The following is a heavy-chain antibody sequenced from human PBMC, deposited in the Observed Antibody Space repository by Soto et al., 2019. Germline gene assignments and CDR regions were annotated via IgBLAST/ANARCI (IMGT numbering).Heavy chain of an antibody. CDR1: GSTFSAYA. CDR2: IHGGGGAT. D-gene: IGHD1-1*01. J-gene: IGHJ2*01. V-gene: IGHV3-23*01. Sequence: EVQLLESGGGLVQPGGSLSLSCAASGSTFSAYAMAWVRQPQGKGLEWVSTIHGGGGATHYADSVKGRFTISRDDSKNTLYAQMNSLRAEDTAVYYCAKFEGHPLEYWYLDFWGRGTLVTVSS. CDR3: AKFEGHPLEYWYLDF.